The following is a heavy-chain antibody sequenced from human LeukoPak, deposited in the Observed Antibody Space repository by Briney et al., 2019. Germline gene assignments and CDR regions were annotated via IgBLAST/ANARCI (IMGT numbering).Heavy chain of an antibody. CDR2: IVVGSGNT. D-gene: IGHD6-13*01. CDR1: GFTFTSSA. Sequence: ASVKVSCKASGFTFTSSAMQWVRQARGQRLEWIGWIVVGSGNTNYAQKFQERVTITRDMSTSTAYMELSSLRAEDTAVYYCAAAYSSSENDYWGQGTLVTVSS. J-gene: IGHJ4*02. V-gene: IGHV1-58*02. CDR3: AAAYSSSENDY.